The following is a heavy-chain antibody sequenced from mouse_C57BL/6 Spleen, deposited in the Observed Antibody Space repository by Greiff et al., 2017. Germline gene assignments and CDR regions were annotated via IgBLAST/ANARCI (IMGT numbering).Heavy chain of an antibody. V-gene: IGHV2-4-1*01. CDR3: AKHGDDGYYFDY. CDR2: IWSGGST. Sequence: VQLQESGPGLVQPSQSLSITCTVSGFSLTSYGVHWVRQSPGKGLEWLGVIWSGGSTDYNAAFISRLSISKDNSKSQVFLKMHSLQTDDTAMYYCAKHGDDGYYFDYWGQGTTLTVSS. D-gene: IGHD2-3*01. CDR1: GFSLTSYG. J-gene: IGHJ2*01.